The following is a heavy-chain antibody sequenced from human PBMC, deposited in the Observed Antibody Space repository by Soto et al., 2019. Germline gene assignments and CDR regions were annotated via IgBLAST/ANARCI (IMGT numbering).Heavy chain of an antibody. CDR3: ARWWSGSRQGFDP. CDR2: IYYSGST. V-gene: IGHV4-31*03. J-gene: IGHJ5*02. D-gene: IGHD3-3*01. CDR1: GGSISSGDYY. Sequence: QVQLQESGPGLVKPSQTLSLTCTVSGGSISSGDYYWSWIRQHPGKGLEWIGYIYYSGSTYYNPTLQRRVTISGDTSKNQFSLKLSSVTAADTAVYYCARWWSGSRQGFDPWGQGTLVTVSS.